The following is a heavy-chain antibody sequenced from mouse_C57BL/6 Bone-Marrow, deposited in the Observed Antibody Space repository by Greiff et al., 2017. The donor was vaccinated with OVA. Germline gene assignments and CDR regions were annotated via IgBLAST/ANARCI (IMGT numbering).Heavy chain of an antibody. Sequence: DVKLVESGGGLVKPGGSLKLSCAASGFTFSSYAMSWVRQTPEKRLEWVATISDGGSYTYYPDNVKGRFTISRDNAKNNLYLQMSHLKSEDTAMYYCARGAIYYGSIFAYWGQGTLVTVSA. CDR1: GFTFSSYA. D-gene: IGHD2-2*01. CDR3: ARGAIYYGSIFAY. J-gene: IGHJ3*01. CDR2: ISDGGSYT. V-gene: IGHV5-4*03.